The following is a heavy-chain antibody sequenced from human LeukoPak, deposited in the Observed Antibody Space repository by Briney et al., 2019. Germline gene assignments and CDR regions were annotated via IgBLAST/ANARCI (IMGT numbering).Heavy chain of an antibody. V-gene: IGHV3-30*18. CDR1: GLTFRNYG. D-gene: IGHD4-11*01. CDR2: ISYDGSHI. Sequence: PGGSLRLSCAASGLTFRNYGMHWVRQAPGKGLEWVAVISYDGSHIYYADSVKGRFTISRDHSKNTLYLQMDSLRAEDTAVYYCANDYSNYGFDSWGQGTLVTVSS. J-gene: IGHJ4*02. CDR3: ANDYSNYGFDS.